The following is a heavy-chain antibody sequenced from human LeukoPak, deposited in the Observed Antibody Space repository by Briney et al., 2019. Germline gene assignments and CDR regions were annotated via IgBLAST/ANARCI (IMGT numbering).Heavy chain of an antibody. V-gene: IGHV4-34*01. J-gene: IGHJ4*02. D-gene: IGHD2-2*02. CDR2: INHSGST. CDR3: ARGETSRCSSTSCYRGFDY. CDR1: GGSFSGYY. Sequence: PSETLSLTCAVYGGSFSGYYWSWIRQPPGKGLEWIGEINHSGSTNYNPALKSRVTISVDTSKNQFSLKLRSVTAADTAVYYCARGETSRCSSTSCYRGFDYWGQGTLVTVSS.